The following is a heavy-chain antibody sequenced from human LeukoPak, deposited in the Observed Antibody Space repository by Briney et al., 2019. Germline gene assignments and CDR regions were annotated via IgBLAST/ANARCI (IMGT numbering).Heavy chain of an antibody. J-gene: IGHJ4*02. CDR1: GFTFSNYA. V-gene: IGHV3-23*01. CDR3: AKDRRGNWNYVGHFDH. CDR2: SSESGGAT. Sequence: PGGSLRLSCAASGFTFSNYAMSWVRQAPGRGLEWVSTSSESGGATRYADSVKGRFTISRDNSMNTLYLQMDNLRAEDTAVYYCAKDRRGNWNYVGHFDHWGQGTLVTVSS. D-gene: IGHD1-7*01.